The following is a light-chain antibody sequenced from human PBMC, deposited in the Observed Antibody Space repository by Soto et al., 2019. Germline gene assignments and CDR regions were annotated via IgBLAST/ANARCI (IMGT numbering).Light chain of an antibody. V-gene: IGKV1-12*01. CDR1: QSISNC. J-gene: IGKJ4*01. Sequence: DIQMTQSPSTLSASIGDRVSITCRASQSISNCLAWHQQKPGKAPKLLIYGASTLQSGVPPRFSGSGSGTDFTLTISSLQPEDFATYYCQQANSFPLTFGRGTKVDI. CDR2: GAS. CDR3: QQANSFPLT.